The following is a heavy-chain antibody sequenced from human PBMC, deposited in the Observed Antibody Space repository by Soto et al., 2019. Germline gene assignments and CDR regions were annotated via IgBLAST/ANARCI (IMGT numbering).Heavy chain of an antibody. V-gene: IGHV1-69*04. CDR2: LIPILGIA. CDR3: ARDRWIRLSYFDP. J-gene: IGHJ4*02. CDR1: GGTFSRYT. D-gene: IGHD5-18*01. Sequence: SVKVSCKASGGTFSRYTLSWVRQAPGQGLDWMGRLIPILGIANYAQKFQGRVTITRDTSTSTAYMKLSSLRSEDTAVYYCARDRWIRLSYFDPWGQGTLVTVSS.